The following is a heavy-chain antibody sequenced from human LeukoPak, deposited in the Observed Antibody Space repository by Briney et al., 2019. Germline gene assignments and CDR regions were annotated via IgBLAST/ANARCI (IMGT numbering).Heavy chain of an antibody. Sequence: GGSLRLSCAASGFTFSSYAMHWVRQAPGKGLEWVAVISYDGSNKYYADSVKGRFTISRDNPKNTLYLQMNSLRAEDTAVYYCARREEERLRPVGSFDYWGQGTLVTVSS. CDR3: ARREEERLRPVGSFDY. CDR1: GFTFSSYA. J-gene: IGHJ4*02. CDR2: ISYDGSNK. D-gene: IGHD1-26*01. V-gene: IGHV3-30-3*01.